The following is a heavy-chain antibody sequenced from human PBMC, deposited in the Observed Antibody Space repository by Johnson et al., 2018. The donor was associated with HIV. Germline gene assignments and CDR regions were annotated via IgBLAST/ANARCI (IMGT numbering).Heavy chain of an antibody. J-gene: IGHJ3*01. D-gene: IGHD3-10*01. CDR1: GFSFDDYA. CDR3: AKDMVPWFGELPWALDTFDV. CDR2: ISWNRGSI. Sequence: VQLVESGGGLVQPGRSLRLSCASSGFSFDDYAMHWVRQTPGKGLEWVSGISWNRGSIDYADSVKGRFTISRDNAKNSLYLQMNSLSPEDTALSYCAKDMVPWFGELPWALDTFDVWGQGTMVTVSS. V-gene: IGHV3-9*01.